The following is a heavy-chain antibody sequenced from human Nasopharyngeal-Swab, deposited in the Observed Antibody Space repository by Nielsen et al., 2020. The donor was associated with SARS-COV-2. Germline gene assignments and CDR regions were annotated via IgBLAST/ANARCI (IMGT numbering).Heavy chain of an antibody. CDR2: INHSGST. Sequence: SETLSLTCAVYGGSFSGYYWSWIRHPPGKGLEWIGEINHSGSTNYNPSLKSRVTISVDTSKNQFSLKLSSVTAADTAVYYCRGFGDYVGYCDYWGQGTLVTVSS. D-gene: IGHD3-10*01. J-gene: IGHJ4*02. CDR3: RGFGDYVGYCDY. V-gene: IGHV4-34*01. CDR1: GGSFSGYY.